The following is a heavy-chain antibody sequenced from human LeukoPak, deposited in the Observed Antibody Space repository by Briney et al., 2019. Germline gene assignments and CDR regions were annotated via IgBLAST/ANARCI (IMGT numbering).Heavy chain of an antibody. D-gene: IGHD6-19*01. CDR2: IRYDGSNK. V-gene: IGHV3-30*02. Sequence: GGSLRPSCAASGSTFSSYGMHWVRQAPGKGLEWVAFIRYDGSNKYYADSVKGRFTISRDNSKNTLYLQMNSLRAEDTAVYYCANANSSVWGQGTLVTVSS. CDR3: ANANSSV. J-gene: IGHJ4*02. CDR1: GSTFSSYG.